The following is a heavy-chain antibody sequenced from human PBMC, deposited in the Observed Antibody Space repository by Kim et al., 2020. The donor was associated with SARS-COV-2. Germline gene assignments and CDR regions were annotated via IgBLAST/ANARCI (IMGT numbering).Heavy chain of an antibody. V-gene: IGHV4-59*11. CDR1: GGSITSHY. Sequence: SETLSLTCTVSGGSITSHYWTWIRQSPEKGLEWIGHISDIETTSYNPSLKSRVTISLDTSYNHFYLRLTSVTAAATAIYYCAREWAYSTSSEFTSYFYY. CDR2: ISDIETT. D-gene: IGHD6-6*01. CDR3: AREWAYSTSSEFTSYFYY. J-gene: IGHJ6*03.